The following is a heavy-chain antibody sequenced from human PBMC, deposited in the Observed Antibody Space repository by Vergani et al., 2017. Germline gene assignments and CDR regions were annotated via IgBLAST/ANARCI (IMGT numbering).Heavy chain of an antibody. CDR3: ARDGYYDSSGRTFDY. J-gene: IGHJ4*02. CDR2: IYHSGST. D-gene: IGHD3-22*01. V-gene: IGHV4-4*02. CDR1: GGSISSSNW. Sequence: QVQLQESGPGLVKPSGTLSLTCAVSGGSISSSNWWSWVRPPPGKGLEWIGEIYHSGSTNYNPSLKSRVTISVDKAKNQFSLKLSSVTAADTAVSYCARDGYYDSSGRTFDYWGQGTLVTVSS.